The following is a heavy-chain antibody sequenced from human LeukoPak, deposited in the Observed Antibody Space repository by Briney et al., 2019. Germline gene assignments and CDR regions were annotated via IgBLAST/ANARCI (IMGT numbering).Heavy chain of an antibody. CDR1: GFTFSSYS. J-gene: IGHJ4*02. V-gene: IGHV3-21*01. D-gene: IGHD6-25*01. CDR2: ISSSSSYI. Sequence: GGSLRLSCAASGFTFSSYSMNWVRQAPGKGLEWVSSISSSSSYIYYADSVKGRFTISRDNAKNSLYLQMNSLRAEDTAVYYCARIGIAAAGKYYFDYWGQGTLVTVSS. CDR3: ARIGIAAAGKYYFDY.